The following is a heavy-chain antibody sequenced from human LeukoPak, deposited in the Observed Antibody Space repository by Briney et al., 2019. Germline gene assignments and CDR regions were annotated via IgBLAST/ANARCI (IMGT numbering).Heavy chain of an antibody. Sequence: GGSLRLSCAASGFTFSSYAMSWVRQAPGKGLEWVSAISGSGGSTYYADSVKGRFTISRDNSKNTLYLQMNSLRAEDTAVYYCAKGGRVGTSCYRRAFDIWGQGTMVTVSS. J-gene: IGHJ3*02. CDR3: AKGGRVGTSCYRRAFDI. CDR2: ISGSGGST. CDR1: GFTFSSYA. V-gene: IGHV3-23*01. D-gene: IGHD2-2*01.